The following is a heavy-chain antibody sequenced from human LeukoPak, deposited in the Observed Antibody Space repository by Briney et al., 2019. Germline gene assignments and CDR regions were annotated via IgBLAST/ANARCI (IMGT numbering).Heavy chain of an antibody. J-gene: IGHJ4*02. CDR2: ISSSGSTI. CDR1: GFTFSSYD. CDR3: ARRSVAGSLDY. V-gene: IGHV3-48*01. Sequence: GGSLRLSCAASGFTFSSYDMSWVRQAPGKGLEWVSYISSSGSTIYYADSVKGRFTISRDNSKNTLYLQMNSLRAEDTAVYYCARRSVAGSLDYWGQGTLVTVSS. D-gene: IGHD6-19*01.